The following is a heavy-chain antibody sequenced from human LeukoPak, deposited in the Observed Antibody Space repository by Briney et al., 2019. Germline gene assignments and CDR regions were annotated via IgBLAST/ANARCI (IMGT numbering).Heavy chain of an antibody. CDR1: GFTFSSYW. CDR2: INSDGSGT. V-gene: IGHV3-74*01. D-gene: IGHD2-2*01. CDR3: ARVGYCSSTSCYVKGGNWFDP. Sequence: GGSLRLSCAASGFTFSSYWMHWVRQAPGKGLVWVSRINSDGSGTSYADSVKGRFTISRDNAKNTLYLQMNSLRAEDTAVYYCARVGYCSSTSCYVKGGNWFDPWGQGTLVTVSS. J-gene: IGHJ5*02.